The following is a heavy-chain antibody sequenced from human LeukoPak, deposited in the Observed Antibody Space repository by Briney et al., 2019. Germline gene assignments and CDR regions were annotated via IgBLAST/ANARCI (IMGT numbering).Heavy chain of an antibody. CDR2: INPSGDGT. Sequence: ASVKVSCKVSGYSFTSNYIHWVRQAPGQGLEWMGVINPSGDGTNYPQRFQGRVTLTRDTSTSTVYMELSSLRSEDTAIYYCAKETPNTGWFDPWGQGTLVTVSS. V-gene: IGHV1-46*01. D-gene: IGHD1-14*01. J-gene: IGHJ5*02. CDR1: GYSFTSNY. CDR3: AKETPNTGWFDP.